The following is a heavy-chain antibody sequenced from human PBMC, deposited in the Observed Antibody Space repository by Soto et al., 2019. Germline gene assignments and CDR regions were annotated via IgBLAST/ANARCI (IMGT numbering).Heavy chain of an antibody. CDR2: ISGSGDKT. D-gene: IGHD4-17*01. J-gene: IGHJ6*02. V-gene: IGHV3-23*01. CDR1: GFSFSTYP. Sequence: PGGSLRLSCAASGFSFSTYPMVWVRQAPGKRLEAVSSISGSGDKTYYKDSVKGRFTISRDNSKNTVDLQMNSLRPEDTAVYYRAKILSTVTTYYYGMDAWGQGTTVTVSS. CDR3: AKILSTVTTYYYGMDA.